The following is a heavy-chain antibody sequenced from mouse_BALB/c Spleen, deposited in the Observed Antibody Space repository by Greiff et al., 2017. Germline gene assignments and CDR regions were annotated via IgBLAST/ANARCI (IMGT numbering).Heavy chain of an antibody. J-gene: IGHJ2*01. CDR3: ARFITTVVATDGGFDY. Sequence: EVQLQESGPGLVKPSQSLSLTCTVTGYSITSDYAWYWIRQFPGNKLEWMGYISYSGSTSYNPSLKSRISITRDTSKNQFFLQLNSVTTEDTATYYCARFITTVVATDGGFDYWGQGTTLTVSS. CDR1: GYSITSDYA. CDR2: ISYSGST. V-gene: IGHV3-2*02. D-gene: IGHD1-1*01.